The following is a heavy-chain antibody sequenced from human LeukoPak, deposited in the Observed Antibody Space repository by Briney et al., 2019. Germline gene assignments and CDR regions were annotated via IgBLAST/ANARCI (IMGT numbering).Heavy chain of an antibody. Sequence: GASVKVSCKASGGTFSSYAISWVRQAPGQGLEWMGGIIPIFGTANYAQKFQGRVTITADESTSTAHMELSSLRSEDTAVYYCASAYSGYCSSTSCSDYWGQGTLVTVSS. CDR2: IIPIFGTA. CDR1: GGTFSSYA. CDR3: ASAYSGYCSSTSCSDY. J-gene: IGHJ4*02. D-gene: IGHD2-2*01. V-gene: IGHV1-69*13.